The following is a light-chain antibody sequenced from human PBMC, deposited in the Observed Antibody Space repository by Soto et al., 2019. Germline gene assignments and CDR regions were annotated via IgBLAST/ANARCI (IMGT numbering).Light chain of an antibody. V-gene: IGLV2-14*03. CDR2: DVN. Sequence: QSALTQPASVSGSPGQSINISCAGTSSDVGVYDFVSWYQQHPGKAPKLLIYDVNNRPAGISNRFSGSKSGNTASLTISGLQAEDEADYYCSSYTTSTTRVFGGGTKLTVL. J-gene: IGLJ2*01. CDR3: SSYTTSTTRV. CDR1: SSDVGVYDF.